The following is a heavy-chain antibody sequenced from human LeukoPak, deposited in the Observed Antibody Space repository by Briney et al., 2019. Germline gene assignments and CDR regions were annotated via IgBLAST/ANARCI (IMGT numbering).Heavy chain of an antibody. CDR1: GFTFSIYA. V-gene: IGHV3-23*01. D-gene: IGHD1-26*01. CDR2: LSGRDTT. J-gene: IGHJ4*02. CDR3: AKDAVGATAYYFDY. Sequence: GGSLRLSCAASGFTFSIYAMSWVRQAPGKGLEWVSTLSGRDTTHYADSVKGRFTISRDNSKNTLYLQMNSLRAEDTAIYYCAKDAVGATAYYFDYWGQGTLVTVSS.